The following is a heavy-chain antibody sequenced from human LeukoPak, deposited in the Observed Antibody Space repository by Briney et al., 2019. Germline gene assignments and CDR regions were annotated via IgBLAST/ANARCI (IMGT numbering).Heavy chain of an antibody. D-gene: IGHD3-22*01. Sequence: GGSLRLSCAASGFTFSSYAMSWVRQAPGKGLEWVSAISGSGGSTYYADSVKGRFTISRDNSKNTLYLQMNSLRAEDTAVYYCAKGSVQAMIVVVITRHYFDYWGQGTLVTVSS. CDR3: AKGSVQAMIVVVITRHYFDY. V-gene: IGHV3-23*01. J-gene: IGHJ4*02. CDR1: GFTFSSYA. CDR2: ISGSGGST.